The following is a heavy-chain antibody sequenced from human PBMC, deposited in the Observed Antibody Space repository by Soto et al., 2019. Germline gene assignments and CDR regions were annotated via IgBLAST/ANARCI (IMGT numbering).Heavy chain of an antibody. V-gene: IGHV4-61*05. CDR3: ATSNYDFWSGYYRGIWFGP. D-gene: IGHD3-3*01. Sequence: SETLSLTCTVSGGSISTRSSYWGWLRQPPGQEREWIGYIYYSGSTNYNPSLKSRVTISVDTSKNQFSLKLSSVTAADTAVYYCATSNYDFWSGYYRGIWFGPWGQGTLVTVSS. J-gene: IGHJ5*02. CDR2: IYYSGST. CDR1: GGSISTRSSY.